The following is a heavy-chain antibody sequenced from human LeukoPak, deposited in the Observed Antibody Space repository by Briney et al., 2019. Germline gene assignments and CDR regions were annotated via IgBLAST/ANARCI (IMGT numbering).Heavy chain of an antibody. J-gene: IGHJ4*02. D-gene: IGHD5-18*01. V-gene: IGHV4-34*01. CDR3: AGGYSLWAWTFDY. CDR2: INHSGST. CDR1: GGSFSGYY. Sequence: PSETLSLTCAVYGGSFSGYYWSWIRQPPGKGLEWIGEINHSGSTNYNPSLKSRVTISVDTSKNQFSLKLSSVTAADTAVYYCAGGYSLWAWTFDYWGQGTLVTVSS.